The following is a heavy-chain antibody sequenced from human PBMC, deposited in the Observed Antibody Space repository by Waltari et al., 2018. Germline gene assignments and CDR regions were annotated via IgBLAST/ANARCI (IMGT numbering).Heavy chain of an antibody. J-gene: IGHJ4*02. D-gene: IGHD1-1*01. CDR1: GGSFRGYY. CDR3: ARGDGTGKYGX. V-gene: IGHV4-34*02. CDR2: TTDSXRT. Sequence: QVQXQXXXAGLLKXSETXSPTCAVYGGSFRGYYWSWIRQPPGKGLEWIGXTTDSXRTKYNPSLKXRISISVDTSKNQFSLTXFSVTAADXAVYYXARGDGTGKYGXWGQGTRVTVSS.